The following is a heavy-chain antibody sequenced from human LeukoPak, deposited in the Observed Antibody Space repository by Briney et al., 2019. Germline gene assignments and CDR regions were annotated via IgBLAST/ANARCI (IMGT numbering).Heavy chain of an antibody. Sequence: GASVKVSCKASGYTFTSYGISWVRQAPGQGLEWMGWISAYNGNTNYAQKLQGRVTMTTDTSTSTAYMGLRSLRSDDTAVYYCARDLSPYYYDSSGYSRDYWGQGTLVTVSS. D-gene: IGHD3-22*01. CDR1: GYTFTSYG. CDR2: ISAYNGNT. J-gene: IGHJ4*02. V-gene: IGHV1-18*01. CDR3: ARDLSPYYYDSSGYSRDY.